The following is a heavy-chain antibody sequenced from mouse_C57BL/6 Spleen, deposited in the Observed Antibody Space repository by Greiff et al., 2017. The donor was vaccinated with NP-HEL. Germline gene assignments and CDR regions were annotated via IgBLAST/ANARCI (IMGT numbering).Heavy chain of an antibody. V-gene: IGHV1-69*01. CDR3: AREGDSNGPMDY. CDR2: IDPSDSYT. J-gene: IGHJ4*01. Sequence: QVQLKQPGAELVMPGASVKLSCKASGYTFTSYWMHWVKQRPGQGLEWIGEIDPSDSYTNYNQKFKGKSTLTVDKSSSTAYMQLSSLTSEDSAVYYCAREGDSNGPMDYWGQGTSVTVSS. D-gene: IGHD2-5*01. CDR1: GYTFTSYW.